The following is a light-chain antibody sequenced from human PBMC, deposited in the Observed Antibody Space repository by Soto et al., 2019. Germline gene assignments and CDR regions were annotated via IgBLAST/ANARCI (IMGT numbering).Light chain of an antibody. V-gene: IGKV1-39*01. CDR2: AAS. CDR3: QQSYRAPLT. Sequence: DIQMTQSPSSLSASVGDRVTITCRASQTINTYLNWYQHKPRKDPKLLIHAASSVQSGVPSRFSGRGSGTDFTLTISSLQTEDFAPYYCQQSYRAPLTFGPGTKVYIK. CDR1: QTINTY. J-gene: IGKJ3*01.